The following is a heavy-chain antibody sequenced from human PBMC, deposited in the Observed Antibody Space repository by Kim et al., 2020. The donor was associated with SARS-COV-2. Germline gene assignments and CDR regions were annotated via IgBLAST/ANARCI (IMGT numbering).Heavy chain of an antibody. J-gene: IGHJ4*02. D-gene: IGHD4-17*01. V-gene: IGHV3-30*01. Sequence: SEEGRITISRDKSKHTLYLQMNSLRAEDTAVYDCARAPPYDYGDPYYFDYWGQGTLVTVSS. CDR3: ARAPPYDYGDPYYFDY.